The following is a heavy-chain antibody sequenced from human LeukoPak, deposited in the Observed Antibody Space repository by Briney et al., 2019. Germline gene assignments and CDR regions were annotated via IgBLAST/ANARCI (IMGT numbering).Heavy chain of an antibody. V-gene: IGHV3-7*03. CDR2: IKQDGSEK. J-gene: IGHJ5*02. Sequence: PGGSLRLSCAASGFTFSSYWMSWVRQAPGKGLEWVANIKQDGSEKYYVDSVKGRFTISRDNAKNSLYLQMNTLRAEDTAVYYCARGSMGAWPYNWFDPWGQGTLVTVSS. D-gene: IGHD1-26*01. CDR3: ARGSMGAWPYNWFDP. CDR1: GFTFSSYW.